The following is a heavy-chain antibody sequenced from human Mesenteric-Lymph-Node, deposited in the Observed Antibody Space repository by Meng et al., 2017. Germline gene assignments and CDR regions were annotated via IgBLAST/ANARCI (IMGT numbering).Heavy chain of an antibody. CDR3: ARVGWRQWSFDL. CDR1: GGSISSGDYY. D-gene: IGHD5-18*01. CDR2: IYYSGST. V-gene: IGHV4-30-4*01. Sequence: QLHLQEPGPEPLTPSQTLSLTCTVSGGSISSGDYYWSWIRQPPGKGLELIGHIYYSGSTSYNPSLKSRVTISVDTSNNQFSLKLSSVTAADTAVYYCARVGWRQWSFDLWGRGTLVTISS. J-gene: IGHJ2*01.